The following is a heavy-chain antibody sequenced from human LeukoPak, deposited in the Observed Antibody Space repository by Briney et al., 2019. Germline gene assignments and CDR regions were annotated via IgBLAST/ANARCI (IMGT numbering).Heavy chain of an antibody. Sequence: GESLKISCKGSGYSFTSYWIGWVRQMPGKGLEWMGIIYPGDSDTRYSPSFQGQVTISADKSISTAYLQWSSLKASDTAMYYCARRGTRITMVRAPGAFDIWGQGTMVTVSS. CDR3: ARRGTRITMVRAPGAFDI. CDR2: IYPGDSDT. D-gene: IGHD3-10*01. J-gene: IGHJ3*02. V-gene: IGHV5-51*01. CDR1: GYSFTSYW.